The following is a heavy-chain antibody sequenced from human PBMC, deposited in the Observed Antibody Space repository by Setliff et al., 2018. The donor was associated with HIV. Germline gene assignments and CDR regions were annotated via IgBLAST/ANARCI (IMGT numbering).Heavy chain of an antibody. CDR3: AGGPKSYYYMDV. CDR2: ISGGGETI. V-gene: IGHV3-48*03. Sequence: GGSLRLSCAASGFTFSGYEMIWVRQAPGKGLEGLSYISGGGETIYYADSVKGRFTISRDNAENTLFLQMDSLRAEDTAVYYCAGGPKSYYYMDVWGKGTTVTVS. J-gene: IGHJ6*03. CDR1: GFTFSGYE.